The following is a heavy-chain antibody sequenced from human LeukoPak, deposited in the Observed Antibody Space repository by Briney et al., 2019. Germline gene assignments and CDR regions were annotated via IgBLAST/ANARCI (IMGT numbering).Heavy chain of an antibody. CDR2: IKQDGSEK. CDR1: GFTFSSYW. J-gene: IGHJ1*01. CDR3: ARVPMIAARPRYFQH. D-gene: IGHD6-6*01. Sequence: GGSLRLSCAASGFTFSSYWMSWVRQAPGKGLEWVANIKQDGSEKYYVDSVKGRFTISRDNAKNSLYLQMNSLRAEDTAVYYCARVPMIAARPRYFQHWGQGTLVTVSS. V-gene: IGHV3-7*01.